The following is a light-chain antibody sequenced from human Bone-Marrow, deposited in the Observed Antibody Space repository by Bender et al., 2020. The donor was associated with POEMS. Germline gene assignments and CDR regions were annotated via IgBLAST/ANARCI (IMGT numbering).Light chain of an antibody. V-gene: IGLV2-14*02. Sequence: QSALTQPASVSASPGQSITISCTGTSSDVGSYNLVSWYQQHPGKAPKLMIYEVSKRPSGVSDRFSGSKSGNTASLTISGLQAEDEADYYCCSYTVTYTLVFGGGTKLTVL. J-gene: IGLJ3*02. CDR1: SSDVGSYNL. CDR2: EVS. CDR3: CSYTVTYTLV.